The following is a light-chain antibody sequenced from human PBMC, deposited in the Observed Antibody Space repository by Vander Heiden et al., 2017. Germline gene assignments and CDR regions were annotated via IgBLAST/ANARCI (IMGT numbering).Light chain of an antibody. CDR3: QSYDSSLSGSWV. CDR1: NSNSGAGYD. Sequence: QSVLTQPPSASGAPGHRVTISCTGSNSNSGAGYDVHWYQQLQETAPKPIIYGNSNRPSGVPDRFSGSKSGTAASLAITGLQAEDEADDYCQSYDSSLSGSWVFGGGTKLTVL. V-gene: IGLV1-40*01. J-gene: IGLJ3*02. CDR2: GNS.